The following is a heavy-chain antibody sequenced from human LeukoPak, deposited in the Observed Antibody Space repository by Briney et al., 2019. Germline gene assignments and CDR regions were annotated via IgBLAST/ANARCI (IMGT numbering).Heavy chain of an antibody. D-gene: IGHD3-16*01. CDR3: ARDGPVGDDASDI. J-gene: IGHJ3*02. CDR1: GYTFTSYA. Sequence: ASVKVSCKASGYTFTSYAMNWVRQAPGQGLEWMGWINPNSGGTNYAQKFQGRVTMTRDTSISTAYMELSSLRSDDTAVYYCARDGPVGDDASDIWGQGTMVTVSS. V-gene: IGHV1-2*02. CDR2: INPNSGGT.